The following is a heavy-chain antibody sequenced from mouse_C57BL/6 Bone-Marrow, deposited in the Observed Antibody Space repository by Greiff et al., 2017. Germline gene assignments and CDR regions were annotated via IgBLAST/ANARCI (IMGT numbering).Heavy chain of an antibody. CDR2: IDSSDSET. Sequence: QVQLQQPGAELVRPGSSVKLSCKASGYTFTSYWMHWVKQRPIQGLEWIGNIDSSDSETHYNEKFKDKATLTVDKSYSTAYMPLSSLTAEDSSVYYCARDGGSTSFGYWGQGTMVTVSA. CDR1: GYTFTSYW. CDR3: ARDGGSTSFGY. V-gene: IGHV1-52*01. J-gene: IGHJ3*01.